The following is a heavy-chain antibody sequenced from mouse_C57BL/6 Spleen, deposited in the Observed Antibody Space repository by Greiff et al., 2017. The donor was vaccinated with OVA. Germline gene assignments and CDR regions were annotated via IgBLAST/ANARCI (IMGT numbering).Heavy chain of an antibody. CDR3: ARCPTWTDFDY. Sequence: VHLVESGAELVKPGASVKISCKASGYAFSSYWMNWVKQRPGKGLEWIGQIYPGDGDTNYNGKFKGKATLTADKSSSTAYMQLSSLTSEDSAVYFCARCPTWTDFDYWGQGTTLTVSS. CDR2: IYPGDGDT. V-gene: IGHV1-80*01. J-gene: IGHJ2*01. CDR1: GYAFSSYW. D-gene: IGHD4-1*02.